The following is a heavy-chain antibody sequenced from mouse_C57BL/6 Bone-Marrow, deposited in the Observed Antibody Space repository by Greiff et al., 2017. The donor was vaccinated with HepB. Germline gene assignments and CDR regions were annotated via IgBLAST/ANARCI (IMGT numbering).Heavy chain of an antibody. J-gene: IGHJ2*01. V-gene: IGHV5-15*01. D-gene: IGHD2-5*01. Sequence: KLQESGGGLVQPGGSLKLSCAASGFTFSDYGMAWVRQAPRKGPEWVAFISNLAYSIYYADTVTGRFTISRENAKNTLYLEMSSLRSEDTAMYYCARHVSNYVYFDYWGQGTTLTVSS. CDR2: ISNLAYSI. CDR1: GFTFSDYG. CDR3: ARHVSNYVYFDY.